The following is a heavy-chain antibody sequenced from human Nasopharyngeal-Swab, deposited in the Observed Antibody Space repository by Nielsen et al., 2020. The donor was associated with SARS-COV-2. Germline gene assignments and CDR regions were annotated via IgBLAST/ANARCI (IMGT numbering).Heavy chain of an antibody. CDR2: IGTSGDT. CDR3: ARDRCSSRSSCRYYNYMDV. V-gene: IGHV3-13*01. J-gene: IGHJ6*03. CDR1: GFTFGSYD. Sequence: GGSLRLSCAASGFTFGSYDMHWVRQTTGKGLEWVSSIGTSGDTSYADSVKGRFTISRENVKSSLYLQMNSLRAEDTAVYYCARDRCSSRSSCRYYNYMDVWGKGTTVIVSS. D-gene: IGHD3-3*01.